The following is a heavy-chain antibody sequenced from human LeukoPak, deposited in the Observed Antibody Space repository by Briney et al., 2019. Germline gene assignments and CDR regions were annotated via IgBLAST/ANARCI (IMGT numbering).Heavy chain of an antibody. D-gene: IGHD6-13*01. CDR1: GGSISSYY. CDR3: ARLNASSSWVYYFDY. CDR2: IYYSGST. V-gene: IGHV4-59*08. J-gene: IGHJ4*02. Sequence: SETLSLTCTVSGGSISSYYWSWIRQPPGKGLEWIGYIYYSGSTNYNPSLKSRVTISVDTSKNQFSLKLSSVTAADTAVYYCARLNASSSWVYYFDYWGQGTLVTVSS.